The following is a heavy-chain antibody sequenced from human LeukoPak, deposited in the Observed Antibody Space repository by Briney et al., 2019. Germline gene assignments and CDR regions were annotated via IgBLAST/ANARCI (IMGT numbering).Heavy chain of an antibody. CDR3: ARNYVYSSSWYNWFDP. CDR2: IIPILGTA. CDR1: GGTFSSYA. Sequence: ASVKVSCKASGGTFSSYAISWVRQAPGQGLEWMGRIIPILGTANYAQKFQGRVTITTDESTSTAYMELSSLRSEDTAVYYCARNYVYSSSWYNWFDPWGQGTLVTVSS. V-gene: IGHV1-69*11. J-gene: IGHJ5*02. D-gene: IGHD6-13*01.